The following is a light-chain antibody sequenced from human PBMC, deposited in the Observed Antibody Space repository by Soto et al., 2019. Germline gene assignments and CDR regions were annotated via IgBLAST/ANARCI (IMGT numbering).Light chain of an antibody. CDR3: QQRNSYPRT. J-gene: IGKJ2*01. Sequence: EIVLTQSPATLSLSPGERATLSCWASQSVNRYLVWYQQKPGQAPRLLMYDASKRATGIPARFSGSGSGTEFTLTITSLQPEDSATYYCQQRNSYPRTFGQGTKVDIK. CDR2: DAS. CDR1: QSVNRY. V-gene: IGKV3-11*01.